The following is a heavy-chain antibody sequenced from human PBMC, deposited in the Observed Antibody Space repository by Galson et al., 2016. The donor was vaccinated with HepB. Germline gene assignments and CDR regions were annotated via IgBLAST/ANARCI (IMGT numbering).Heavy chain of an antibody. CDR2: ISYDGRNQ. CDR3: AKDLTIFGMIMSPGD. V-gene: IGHV3-30*18. Sequence: SLRLSCAVSGFTFISYGMHWVRQAPGKGLEWVAVISYDGRNQHYADSVKGRFTISRDNSKNTLYLQMNSLRPEDTAVYYCAKDLTIFGMIMSPGDWGQETLVTVSS. J-gene: IGHJ4*02. D-gene: IGHD3-3*01. CDR1: GFTFISYG.